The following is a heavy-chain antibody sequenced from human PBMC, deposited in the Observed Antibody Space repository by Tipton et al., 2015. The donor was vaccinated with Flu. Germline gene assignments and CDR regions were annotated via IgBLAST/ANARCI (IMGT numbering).Heavy chain of an antibody. CDR2: IYTSGST. D-gene: IGHD3-10*01. CDR3: ASTMVRGVTDAFDI. CDR1: GGSISSYY. V-gene: IGHV4-4*07. J-gene: IGHJ3*02. Sequence: TLSLTCTVSGGSISSYYWSWIRQPAGKGLEWIGRIYTSGSTNYNPSLKSRVTMSVDTSKNQFSLKLSSVTAADTAVYYCASTMVRGVTDAFDIWGQGTMVTVSS.